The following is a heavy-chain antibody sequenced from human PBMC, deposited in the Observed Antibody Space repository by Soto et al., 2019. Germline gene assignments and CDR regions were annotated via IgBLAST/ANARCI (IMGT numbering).Heavy chain of an antibody. CDR2: IIHSGIT. J-gene: IGHJ6*02. CDR3: ARARSSVPGRRGLGYYGLEV. Sequence: QVQLQQWGAGLLKPSETLSLTCVVNGGSFSGYYWSWIRLPPGKGLEWIGEIIHSGITDSNPSLKSRVTISVGGAMTQFYLNLTSVTAADTAVYYCARARSSVPGRRGLGYYGLEVWGQGTTVTVSS. D-gene: IGHD2-2*03. CDR1: GGSFSGYY. V-gene: IGHV4-34*12.